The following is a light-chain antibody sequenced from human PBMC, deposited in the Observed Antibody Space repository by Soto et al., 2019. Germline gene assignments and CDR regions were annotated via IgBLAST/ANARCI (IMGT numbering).Light chain of an antibody. CDR1: QNICSF. V-gene: IGKV1-39*01. Sequence: DIQMTESPSSLSASIGDRVTITCRASQNICSFLNWYQQKPGEAPRLLVYSAFRIQSGVPSRFNASGSGTDFTLTISSLQPEDFATYYCQQSFSPLTFGGGTPQLTFGGGTKVDIK. CDR2: SAF. CDR3: QQSFSPLTFGGGTPQLT. J-gene: IGKJ4*01.